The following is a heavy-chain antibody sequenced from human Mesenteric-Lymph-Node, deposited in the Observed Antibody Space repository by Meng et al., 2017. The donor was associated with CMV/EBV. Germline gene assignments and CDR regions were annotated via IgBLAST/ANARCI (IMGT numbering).Heavy chain of an antibody. CDR2: INAGNGNT. CDR3: ARDLGGHFDY. V-gene: IGHV1-3*01. Sequence: VSCKASGYTFTSYAMHWVRQARGQRREWMGWINAGNGNTKYSQKFQGRVTITRDTSATTAYMELSSLRSEDTAIYYCARDLGGHFDYWGQGTLVTVSS. D-gene: IGHD3-16*01. CDR1: GYTFTSYA. J-gene: IGHJ4*02.